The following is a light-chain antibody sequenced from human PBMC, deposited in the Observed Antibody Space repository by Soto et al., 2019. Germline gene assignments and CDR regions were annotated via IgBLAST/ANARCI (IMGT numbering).Light chain of an antibody. CDR2: YVS. CDR1: QDIGQY. Sequence: DIQMTQSPSSLSASVGDRVTLTCRASQDIGQYLAWYQQRPGKVPKLLIYYVSNLQSGVPSRFSGSGSVTEFTLSISSLQPEDVATYYCLKYTKDAPGTFGQGTKVEI. V-gene: IGKV1-27*01. J-gene: IGKJ1*01. CDR3: LKYTKDAPGT.